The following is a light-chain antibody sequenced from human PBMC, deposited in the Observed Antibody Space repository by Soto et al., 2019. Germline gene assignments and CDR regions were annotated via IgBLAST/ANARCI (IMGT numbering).Light chain of an antibody. CDR3: QSYDAANQV. CDR2: EDN. V-gene: IGLV6-57*01. Sequence: NFMLTQPHSVSESPGKTVIISCTRSSGSIASNYVQWDQQRPGSSPTTVIYEDNQRPSGVPDRVSGSIDSSSNSASLTISGLETEDDADYFCQSYDAANQVVGGGTKVTVL. CDR1: SGSIASNY. J-gene: IGLJ3*02.